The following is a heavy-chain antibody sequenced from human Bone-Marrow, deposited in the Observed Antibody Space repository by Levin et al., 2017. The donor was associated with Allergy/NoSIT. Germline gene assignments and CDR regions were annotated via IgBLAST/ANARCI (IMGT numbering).Heavy chain of an antibody. V-gene: IGHV3-49*04. Sequence: GESLKISCTASGFTFGDYAMSWVRQALGKGLEWVGFIRSKAYGGTTEYAASVKGRFTISRDDSKSIAYLQMNSLKTEDTAVYYCTRSRLSSTSCYCYYYYYMDVWGKGTTVTVSS. CDR1: GFTFGDYA. J-gene: IGHJ6*03. CDR2: IRSKAYGGTT. CDR3: TRSRLSSTSCYCYYYYYMDV. D-gene: IGHD2-2*01.